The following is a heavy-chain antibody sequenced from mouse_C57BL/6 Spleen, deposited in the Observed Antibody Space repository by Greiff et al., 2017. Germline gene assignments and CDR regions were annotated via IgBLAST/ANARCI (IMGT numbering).Heavy chain of an antibody. CDR1: GFTFSDSG. Sequence: EVQRVESGGGLVKPGASLKLSCAASGFTFSDSGMHWVRQAPEKGLEWVAYISSGNSTIYYADTVKGRFTISRDNAKNTLCLQMPSLRSEDTSMYDCASKRGTYAMDYWRQGTSVTVSS. CDR3: ASKRGTYAMDY. J-gene: IGHJ4*01. D-gene: IGHD4-1*01. V-gene: IGHV5-17*01. CDR2: ISSGNSTI.